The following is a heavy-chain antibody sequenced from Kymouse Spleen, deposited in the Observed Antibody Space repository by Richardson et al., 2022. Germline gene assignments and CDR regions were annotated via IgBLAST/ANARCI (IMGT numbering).Heavy chain of an antibody. D-gene: IGHD6-6*01. Sequence: QVQLQQWGAGLLKPSETLSLTCAVYGGSFSGYYWSWIRQPPGKGLEWIGEINHSGSTNYNPSLKSRVTISVDTSKNQFSLKLSSVTAADTAVYYCASYSSSSWFDPWGQGTLVTVSS. V-gene: IGHV4-34*01. CDR3: ASYSSSSWFDP. CDR1: GGSFSGYY. J-gene: IGHJ5*02. CDR2: INHSGST.